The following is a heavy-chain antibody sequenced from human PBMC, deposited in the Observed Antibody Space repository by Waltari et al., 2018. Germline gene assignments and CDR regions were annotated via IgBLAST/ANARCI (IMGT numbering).Heavy chain of an antibody. Sequence: QVQLVQSGAEVKKPGSSVKVSCKASGGTFSSYAISWVRQAPGQGLEWMGGIIPIFGTANYAQKFQGRVTITTDESTSTAYMELSSLRSEDTAVYYCARSVTIFGVVAKKYYYYYMDVWGNGTTVTVSS. CDR3: ARSVTIFGVVAKKYYYYYMDV. J-gene: IGHJ6*03. D-gene: IGHD3-3*01. CDR1: GGTFSSYA. CDR2: IIPIFGTA. V-gene: IGHV1-69*05.